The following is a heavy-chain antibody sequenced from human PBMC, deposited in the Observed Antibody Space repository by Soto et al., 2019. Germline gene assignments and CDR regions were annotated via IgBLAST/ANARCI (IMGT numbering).Heavy chain of an antibody. D-gene: IGHD4-17*01. Sequence: SETLSLTCTVSGASINDGAYYWNWVRQHPEKGLEWIGYIRYSGNTYYSPSLKSRVIISLDTCKNQFSLMLSSVTDADTAIYYCARSNYGDYGAQPDHWGQGTPVTVS. V-gene: IGHV4-31*03. CDR3: ARSNYGDYGAQPDH. CDR2: IRYSGNT. CDR1: GASINDGAYY. J-gene: IGHJ4*02.